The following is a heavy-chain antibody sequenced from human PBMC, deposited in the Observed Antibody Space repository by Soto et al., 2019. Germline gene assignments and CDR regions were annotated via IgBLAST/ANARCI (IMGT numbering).Heavy chain of an antibody. CDR3: ARSLRATSPLTF. D-gene: IGHD7-27*01. CDR1: GFTFTDYH. Sequence: SGGSLILSCEASGFTFTDYHMSWIRQAPGKGLEWVALISETGSHTAYAESVKGRFTISRDNARPSVFLQMNSLRSDDTAVYFCARSLRATSPLTFWGQGTPVTVSS. J-gene: IGHJ4*02. V-gene: IGHV3-11*06. CDR2: ISETGSHT.